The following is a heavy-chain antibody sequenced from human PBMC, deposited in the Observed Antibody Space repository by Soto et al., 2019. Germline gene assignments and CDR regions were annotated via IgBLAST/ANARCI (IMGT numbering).Heavy chain of an antibody. D-gene: IGHD4-17*01. CDR1: GYTFTSYA. V-gene: IGHV1-3*05. CDR3: ASVVYTVTTSYYYGMDV. J-gene: IGHJ6*02. Sequence: QVQLVQSGAEEKKPGASVKVSCKASGYTFTSYAMHWVRQAPGQRLEWMGWINAGNGNTKYSQKFQGRVTITRDTSASTAYMELSSLRSEDTAVYYCASVVYTVTTSYYYGMDVWGQGTTVTVSS. CDR2: INAGNGNT.